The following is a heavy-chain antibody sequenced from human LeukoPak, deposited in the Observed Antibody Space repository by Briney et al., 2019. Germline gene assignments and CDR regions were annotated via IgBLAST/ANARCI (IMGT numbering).Heavy chain of an antibody. CDR3: AKGAYDYIEMGYFDY. V-gene: IGHV3-23*01. Sequence: GGSLRLSCAASGFTFSSYWMHWVRQDPGKGLEWVSLIVASSGSTFYADSVKGRFTISRDSSKNTLYLQMNSLRAEDMAVYYCAKGAYDYIEMGYFDYWGQGTLVTVSS. J-gene: IGHJ4*02. D-gene: IGHD5-12*01. CDR1: GFTFSSYW. CDR2: IVASSGST.